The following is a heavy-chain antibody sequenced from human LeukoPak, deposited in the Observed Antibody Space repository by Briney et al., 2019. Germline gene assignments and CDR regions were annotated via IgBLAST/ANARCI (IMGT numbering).Heavy chain of an antibody. CDR3: AGGPLPAAGEYFQH. D-gene: IGHD6-13*01. V-gene: IGHV1-69*17. Sequence: GSSVKVSCKASGGTFSSYAISWVRQAPGQGLEWMGGIIPIFGIANYAQKFQGRVTITADKSTSTAYMELSSLRSEDTAVYYCAGGPLPAAGEYFQHWGQGTLVTVSS. J-gene: IGHJ1*01. CDR1: GGTFSSYA. CDR2: IIPIFGIA.